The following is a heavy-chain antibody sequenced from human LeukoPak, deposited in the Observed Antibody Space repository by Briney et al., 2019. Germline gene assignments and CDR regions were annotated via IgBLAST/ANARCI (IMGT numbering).Heavy chain of an antibody. V-gene: IGHV3-30-3*01. CDR1: GFTFSSYA. D-gene: IGHD1-26*01. CDR3: ARDGVGATHNYFDY. J-gene: IGHJ4*02. CDR2: ISYDGSNK. Sequence: GGSLRLSCAASGFTFSSYAMHWVRQAPGKGLEWVAVISYDGSNKYYAGSVKGRFTISRDNSKNTLYLQMNSLRAEDTAVYYCARDGVGATHNYFDYWGQGTLVTVSS.